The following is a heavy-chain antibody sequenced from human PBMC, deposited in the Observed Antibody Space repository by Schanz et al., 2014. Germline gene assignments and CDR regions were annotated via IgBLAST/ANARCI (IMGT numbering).Heavy chain of an antibody. CDR2: IIPIHGIV. J-gene: IGHJ6*02. D-gene: IGHD3-10*01. V-gene: IGHV1-69*04. CDR3: ARAKRFGDMDV. Sequence: QVQLVQSGAEVKKPGSSVKVSCKASGGTFSSFGINWVRQAPGQGLEWMGRIIPIHGIVNYAQRFQDRVRITADKSTSTAYMELSSLRSDDTAVYYCARAKRFGDMDVWGQGTTVTVSS. CDR1: GGTFSSFG.